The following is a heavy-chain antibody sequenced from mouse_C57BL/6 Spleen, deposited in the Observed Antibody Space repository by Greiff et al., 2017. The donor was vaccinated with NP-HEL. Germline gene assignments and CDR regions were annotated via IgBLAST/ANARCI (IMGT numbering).Heavy chain of an antibody. CDR3: ARETVVAPMDY. CDR2: IYPGDGDT. D-gene: IGHD1-1*01. CDR1: GYAFSSSW. V-gene: IGHV1-82*01. J-gene: IGHJ4*01. Sequence: QVQLQQSGPELVKPGASVKISCKASGYAFSSSWMNWVKQRPGKGLEWIGRIYPGDGDTNYNGKFKGKATLTADKSSSTAYMQLSSLTSEDSAVYFCARETVVAPMDYWGQGTSVTVSS.